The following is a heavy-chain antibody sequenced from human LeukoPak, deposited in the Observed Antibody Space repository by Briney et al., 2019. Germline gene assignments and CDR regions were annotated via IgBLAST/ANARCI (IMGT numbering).Heavy chain of an antibody. CDR1: GFTFSSYN. V-gene: IGHV3-48*02. J-gene: IGHJ4*02. CDR2: ITSSSSTI. Sequence: GGSLRLSCTASGFTFSSYNMNWVRQAPGKGLEWVSYITSSSSTIYYADSVKGRFTISRDNAKNSLYLQMNSLRDEDTAVYYCAREYSSSSGSVSDYWGQGTLVTVSS. CDR3: AREYSSSSGSVSDY. D-gene: IGHD6-6*01.